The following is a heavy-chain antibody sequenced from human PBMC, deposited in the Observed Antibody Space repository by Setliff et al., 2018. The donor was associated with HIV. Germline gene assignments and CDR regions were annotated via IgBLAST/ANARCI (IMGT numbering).Heavy chain of an antibody. V-gene: IGHV3-64D*09. CDR1: GFTFSSYA. Sequence: PGGSLRLSCSASGFTFSSYAMHWVRQAPGKGLEYVSAISSNGGSTYYADSVKGRFTISRDNSKNTLYLQMSSLRAEDTAVYYCVKGTFYCSGGSCYPGAFDIWGQGTMVT. D-gene: IGHD2-15*01. J-gene: IGHJ3*02. CDR3: VKGTFYCSGGSCYPGAFDI. CDR2: ISSNGGST.